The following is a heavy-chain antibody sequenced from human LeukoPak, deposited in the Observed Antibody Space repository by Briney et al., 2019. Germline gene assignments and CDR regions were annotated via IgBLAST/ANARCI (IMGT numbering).Heavy chain of an antibody. CDR1: GFTFSSYG. CDR2: ISYDGSNK. CDR3: AKDFPIAVAGMPWFDP. D-gene: IGHD6-19*01. Sequence: GGSLRLSCAASGFTFSSYGMHWVRQAPGKGLEWVAVISYDGSNKYYADSVKGRFTISRDNSKNTLYLQMNSLRAEDTAVYYCAKDFPIAVAGMPWFDPWGQGTLVTVSS. V-gene: IGHV3-30*18. J-gene: IGHJ5*02.